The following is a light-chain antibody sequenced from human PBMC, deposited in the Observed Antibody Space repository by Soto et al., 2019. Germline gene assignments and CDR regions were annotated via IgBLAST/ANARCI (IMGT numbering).Light chain of an antibody. CDR3: AAWDDRLDVYV. J-gene: IGLJ1*01. V-gene: IGLV1-44*01. CDR1: SSNIGSNT. CDR2: STS. Sequence: QAVVTQPPSASGTPAQLVAISCSGTSSNIGSNTVTWYQQLPGTAPKLLIYSTSQRSSGVPGRFSGSKSGASASLSISGLQSEDEADYYCAAWDDRLDVYVFGTGTKLTVL.